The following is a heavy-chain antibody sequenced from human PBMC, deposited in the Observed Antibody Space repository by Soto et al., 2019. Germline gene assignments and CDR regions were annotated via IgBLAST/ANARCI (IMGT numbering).Heavy chain of an antibody. CDR3: ARDFAYFDS. J-gene: IGHJ4*02. CDR2: IYHNGRA. V-gene: IGHV4-38-2*01. D-gene: IGHD3-3*01. Sequence: SETLSLTCAVSGYFTSGGYYWGWIRQPPGKGLEWIGNIYHNGRAYYNPSLKSRVSISMDTSKNQFSLNLDSVTAADTAVYFCARDFAYFDSWGQGTLVTVSS. CDR1: GYFTSGGYY.